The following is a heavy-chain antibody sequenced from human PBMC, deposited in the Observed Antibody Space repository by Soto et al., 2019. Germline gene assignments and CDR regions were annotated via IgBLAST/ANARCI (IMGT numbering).Heavy chain of an antibody. D-gene: IGHD5-12*01. Sequence: GGSLRLSCAASGFTFSSYSMNWVRQAPGKGLEWVSSISSSSSYIYYADSVKGRFTISRDNAKNSLYLQMNSLRAEDTAVYYCARARTGYSGYRGEFDYWGQGTLVTVSS. V-gene: IGHV3-21*04. CDR1: GFTFSSYS. CDR2: ISSSSSYI. J-gene: IGHJ4*02. CDR3: ARARTGYSGYRGEFDY.